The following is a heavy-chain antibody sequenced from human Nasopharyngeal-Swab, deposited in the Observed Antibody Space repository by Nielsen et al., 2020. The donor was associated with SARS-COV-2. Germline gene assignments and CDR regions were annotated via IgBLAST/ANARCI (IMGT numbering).Heavy chain of an antibody. J-gene: IGHJ4*02. D-gene: IGHD2/OR15-2a*01. CDR3: AKEAGGGSNSALDY. CDR2: VAKDGGFK. CDR1: GFTFSSYA. Sequence: GESLKISCAASGFTFSSYAMHWVRQAPGKGLEWVAVVAKDGGFKYYADSVKGRFTISRDDSKNTLSLQMNSLRPEDTAVYYCAKEAGGGSNSALDYWGQGTLVTVSP. V-gene: IGHV3-30-3*02.